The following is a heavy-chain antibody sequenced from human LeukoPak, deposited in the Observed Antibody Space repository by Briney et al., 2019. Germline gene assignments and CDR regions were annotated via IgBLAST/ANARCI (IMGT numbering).Heavy chain of an antibody. J-gene: IGHJ4*02. CDR1: GLTFSNYW. CDR2: IKQDGSEK. CDR3: ARDGFGTGSN. Sequence: PGGSPRLSCAASGLTFSNYWMDWVRQAPGKGLEWVANIKQDGSEKNYVDSVKGRFIISRDNAKNSLYLQMNTLRADDTAVYYCARDGFGTGSNWGQGTLVTVSS. D-gene: IGHD3-16*01. V-gene: IGHV3-7*03.